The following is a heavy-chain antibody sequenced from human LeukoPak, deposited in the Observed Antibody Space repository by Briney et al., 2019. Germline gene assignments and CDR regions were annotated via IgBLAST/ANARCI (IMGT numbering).Heavy chain of an antibody. Sequence: GGSLRLSCAASGFTFSSYGMHWVRQAPGKGLEWVAFIQYDGSNAYYADSVKGRFTISRDNSKNTLYLQMNSLRAEDTAVYYCAKGYYGTIDYWGQGTLVAVSS. D-gene: IGHD3-10*01. CDR1: GFTFSSYG. V-gene: IGHV3-30*02. CDR3: AKGYYGTIDY. CDR2: IQYDGSNA. J-gene: IGHJ4*02.